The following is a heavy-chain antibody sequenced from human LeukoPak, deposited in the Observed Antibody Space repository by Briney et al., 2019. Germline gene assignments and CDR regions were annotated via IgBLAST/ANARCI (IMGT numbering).Heavy chain of an antibody. CDR1: GGSMNSGSYY. Sequence: LSETLFLTCTVSGGSMNSGSYYWSWIRQPAGKGLEWIGRVYTSGSTAYNPSLKSRVTISVDTSKNQFSLKLSSVTAADTAVYYCARGLYSSGWYKDYRGQGTLVTVSS. D-gene: IGHD6-19*01. CDR2: VYTSGST. CDR3: ARGLYSSGWYKDY. J-gene: IGHJ4*02. V-gene: IGHV4-61*02.